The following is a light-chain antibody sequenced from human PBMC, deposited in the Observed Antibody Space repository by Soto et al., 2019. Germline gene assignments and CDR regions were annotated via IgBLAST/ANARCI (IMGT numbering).Light chain of an antibody. J-gene: IGLJ1*01. CDR3: SSYAGSSNV. Sequence: QSVLTQPASVSGTPGQSITISCTGTSSDVGGYNYVSWYQQHPGKAPKLMIYEVNKRPSGVPDRFSGSKSGYTASLTVSGLQAEDEADYYCSSYAGSSNVFGTGTKVTVL. CDR2: EVN. V-gene: IGLV2-8*01. CDR1: SSDVGGYNY.